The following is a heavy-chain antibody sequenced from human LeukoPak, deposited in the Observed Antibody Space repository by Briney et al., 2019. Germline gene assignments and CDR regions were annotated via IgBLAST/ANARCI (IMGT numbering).Heavy chain of an antibody. Sequence: QPGASLRLSFAASGFTFISYAMSWVRRAPGEGQELVPAISGSGGSTYYADSVKGRFTISRDNAKNSLYLQMNSLRAVDTAVYYCARSYSQWGATGIWGQGNLVTVSS. CDR3: ARSYSQWGATGI. V-gene: IGHV3-23*01. CDR1: GFTFISYA. J-gene: IGHJ4*02. CDR2: ISGSGGST. D-gene: IGHD1-26*01.